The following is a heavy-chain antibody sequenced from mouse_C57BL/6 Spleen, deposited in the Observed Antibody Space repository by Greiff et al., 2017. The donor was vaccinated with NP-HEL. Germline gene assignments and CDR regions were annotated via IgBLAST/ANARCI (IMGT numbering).Heavy chain of an antibody. CDR3: ARVYYGSSYDWYFDV. D-gene: IGHD1-1*01. J-gene: IGHJ1*03. Sequence: EVQLVESEGGLVQPGSSMKLSCTASGFTFSDYYMAWVRQVPEKGLEWVANINYDGSSTYYLDSLKSRFIISRDNAKNILYLQMSSLKSEDTATYYCARVYYGSSYDWYFDVWGTGTTVTVSS. CDR1: GFTFSDYY. CDR2: INYDGSST. V-gene: IGHV5-16*01.